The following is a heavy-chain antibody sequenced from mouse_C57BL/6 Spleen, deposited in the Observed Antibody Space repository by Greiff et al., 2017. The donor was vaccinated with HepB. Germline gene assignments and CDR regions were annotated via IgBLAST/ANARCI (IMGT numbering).Heavy chain of an antibody. V-gene: IGHV3-1*01. Sequence: EVQLQQSGPGMVKPSQSLSLTCTVTGYSITSGYDWHWIRHFPGNKLEWMGYISYSGSTNYNPSLKSRISITHDTSKNHFFLKLNSVTTEDTATYYCARERDYDGGYFDVWGTGTTVTVSS. J-gene: IGHJ1*03. CDR1: GYSITSGYD. D-gene: IGHD2-4*01. CDR2: ISYSGST. CDR3: ARERDYDGGYFDV.